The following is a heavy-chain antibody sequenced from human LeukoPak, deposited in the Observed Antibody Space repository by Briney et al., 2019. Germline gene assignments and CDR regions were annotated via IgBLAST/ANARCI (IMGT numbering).Heavy chain of an antibody. D-gene: IGHD6-13*01. CDR2: TYYRSKWYN. CDR1: GDSVSSNTPA. V-gene: IGHV6-1*01. J-gene: IGHJ4*02. Sequence: SQTLSLTCAISGDSVSSNTPAWNWIRQSPSRALEWLGRTYYRSKWYNDYAVSVRSRITINPDTAKNQFSLQSNSVTPEDTAVYYCARQQRGAFDYWGQGTLVTVSS. CDR3: ARQQRGAFDY.